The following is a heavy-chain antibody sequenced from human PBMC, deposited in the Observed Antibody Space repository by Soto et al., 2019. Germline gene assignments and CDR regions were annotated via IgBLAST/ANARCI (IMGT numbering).Heavy chain of an antibody. V-gene: IGHV4-30-4*01. CDR3: ATSQKGYNWNYFDH. J-gene: IGHJ4*02. CDR2: IYYSGFT. Sequence: PSETLSLTCSVSGGSISSGYYYWSWIRQPPGKGLEWIGNIYYSGFTSYNPSLESRVSVSVDTSKNQFSLKVSGVSAADTAVYYCATSQKGYNWNYFDHWGQGALVTVSS. CDR1: GGSISSGYYY. D-gene: IGHD1-20*01.